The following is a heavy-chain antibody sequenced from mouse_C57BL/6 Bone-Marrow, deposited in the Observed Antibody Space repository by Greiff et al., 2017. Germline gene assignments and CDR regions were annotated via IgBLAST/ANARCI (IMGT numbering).Heavy chain of an antibody. J-gene: IGHJ3*01. D-gene: IGHD3-2*02. CDR1: GYTFTSYW. Sequence: QVQLQQPGAELVKPGASVKLSCKASGYTFTSYWMHWVKQRPGQGLEWIGMIHPNSGSTNYNEKFKSQDTLTVDKSSTTAYMQLSSLTSEDSAVYDCARRDRQLRLRRAYWGQGTLVTVSA. CDR3: ARRDRQLRLRRAY. V-gene: IGHV1-64*01. CDR2: IHPNSGST.